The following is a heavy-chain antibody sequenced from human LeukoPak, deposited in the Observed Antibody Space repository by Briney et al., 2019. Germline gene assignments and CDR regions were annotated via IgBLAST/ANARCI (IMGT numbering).Heavy chain of an antibody. CDR2: INPSGGST. D-gene: IGHD6-13*01. V-gene: IGHV1-46*01. CDR3: ARGTEGGSSSWLDFDY. J-gene: IGHJ4*02. CDR1: GYTFTSCY. Sequence: GASVKVSCKASGYTFTSCYMHWVRQAPGQGLERMGIINPSGGSTSYAQKFQGRVTMTRDTSTSTVYMELSSLRSEDTAVYYCARGTEGGSSSWLDFDYWGQXTLVTVSS.